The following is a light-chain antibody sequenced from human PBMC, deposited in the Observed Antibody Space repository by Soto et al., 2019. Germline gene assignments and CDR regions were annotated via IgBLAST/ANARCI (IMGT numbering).Light chain of an antibody. CDR3: QEYNKWPSWT. V-gene: IGKV3D-15*01. Sequence: IVMTQSPATLSLSPGERATLSCRASQNIDNHLAWYQQIPGQAPWLLMYAASTRATGIPARFSGSGSGTEFTLTISSLQSEDVAVYYCQEYNKWPSWTFGRGTKVEIK. J-gene: IGKJ1*01. CDR1: QNIDNH. CDR2: AAS.